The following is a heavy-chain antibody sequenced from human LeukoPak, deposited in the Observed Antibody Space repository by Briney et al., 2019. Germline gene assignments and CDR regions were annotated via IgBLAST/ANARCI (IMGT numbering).Heavy chain of an antibody. V-gene: IGHV4-39*07. J-gene: IGHJ4*02. CDR3: ARVEFDGIAAAGSLDY. CDR1: GGSISSSSYY. CDR2: IYYSGST. D-gene: IGHD6-13*01. Sequence: PSETLSLTCTVSGGSISSSSYYWGWIRQPPGKGLEWIGSIYYSGSTYYNPSLKSRVTISVDTSNNQISLKLRSVTAADTAVYYCARVEFDGIAAAGSLDYWGRESWSPSP.